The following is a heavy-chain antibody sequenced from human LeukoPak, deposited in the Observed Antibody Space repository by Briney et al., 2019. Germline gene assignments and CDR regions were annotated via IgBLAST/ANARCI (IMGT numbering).Heavy chain of an antibody. CDR2: FSGSGGDT. V-gene: IGHV3-23*01. Sequence: AGGSLRLSCAAAGFTFSSYAMSWVRQAPGKGLEWVSAFSGSGGDTYYADSVKGRFTISRDNSKNTLYLQMNSLSAEDTAVYYCARDSLPPEWLLPQWYFDYWGQGTLVTVSS. CDR1: GFTFSSYA. D-gene: IGHD3-3*01. J-gene: IGHJ4*02. CDR3: ARDSLPPEWLLPQWYFDY.